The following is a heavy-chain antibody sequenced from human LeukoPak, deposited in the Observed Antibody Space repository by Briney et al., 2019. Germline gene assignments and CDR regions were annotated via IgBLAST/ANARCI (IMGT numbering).Heavy chain of an antibody. D-gene: IGHD1-26*01. V-gene: IGHV1-69*04. CDR1: GGTFSSYT. CDR2: IIPILGIA. J-gene: IGHJ4*02. Sequence: ASVKVSCKASGGTFSSYTISWVRQAPGQGLGWMGRIIPILGIANYAQKFQGRVTITADKSTSTAYMELSSLRSEDTAVYYCAREWKVGAFYYFDYWGQGTLVTVSS. CDR3: AREWKVGAFYYFDY.